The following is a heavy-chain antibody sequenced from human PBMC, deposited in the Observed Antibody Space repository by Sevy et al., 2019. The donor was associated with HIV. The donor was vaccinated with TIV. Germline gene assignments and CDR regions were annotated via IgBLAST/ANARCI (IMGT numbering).Heavy chain of an antibody. CDR2: ISSSSSTI. Sequence: GGSLRLSCAASGFTFSSYSMNWVRQAPGKGLEWVSYISSSSSTIYYADSVKGRFTISRDNAKNSLYLQMNSLRDEETAVYYCAKVYGDYLRSFLSDYYYYGMDVWGQGTTVTVSS. D-gene: IGHD4-17*01. J-gene: IGHJ6*02. CDR3: AKVYGDYLRSFLSDYYYYGMDV. CDR1: GFTFSSYS. V-gene: IGHV3-48*02.